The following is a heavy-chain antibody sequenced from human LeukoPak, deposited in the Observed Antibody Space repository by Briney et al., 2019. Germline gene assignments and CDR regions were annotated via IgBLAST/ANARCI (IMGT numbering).Heavy chain of an antibody. J-gene: IGHJ4*02. D-gene: IGHD5-18*01. CDR2: ISSIGNAI. CDR1: GFTFSSYE. CDR3: ARADYSGYSLHY. V-gene: IGHV3-48*03. Sequence: GGSLRLSCAASGFTFSSYEINWVRQAPGKGLEWVSYISSIGNAISYADSVKGRFTISRDKAKNSLYLQVNSLRAEDTAVYYCARADYSGYSLHYWGEGTLDTVSS.